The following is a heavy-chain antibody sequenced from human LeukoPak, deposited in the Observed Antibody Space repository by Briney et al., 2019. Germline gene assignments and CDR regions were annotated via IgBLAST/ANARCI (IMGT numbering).Heavy chain of an antibody. Sequence: SQTLSLTCAVSGGSISSGGYSWSWIRQPPGKGLEWIGYIYHSGSTYYNPSLKSRVTISVDRSENQFSLKLSSVTAADTAVYYCAGSPLGYCSSTSCYENWFDPWGQGTLVTVSS. CDR2: IYHSGST. J-gene: IGHJ5*02. V-gene: IGHV4-30-2*01. CDR1: GGSISSGGYS. CDR3: AGSPLGYCSSTSCYENWFDP. D-gene: IGHD2-2*01.